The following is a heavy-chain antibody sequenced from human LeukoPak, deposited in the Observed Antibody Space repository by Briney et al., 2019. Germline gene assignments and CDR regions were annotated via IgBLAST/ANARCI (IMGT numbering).Heavy chain of an antibody. Sequence: PSETLSLTCTVSGGSISSHYWSWIRQPPGKGLEWIGYIYYSGSTNYNPSLKSRVTISVDTSKNQFSLKLSSVTAADRAVYYCARSRRWLQHLDYWGQGTLVTVSS. D-gene: IGHD5-24*01. CDR2: IYYSGST. J-gene: IGHJ4*02. CDR1: GGSISSHY. V-gene: IGHV4-59*11. CDR3: ARSRRWLQHLDY.